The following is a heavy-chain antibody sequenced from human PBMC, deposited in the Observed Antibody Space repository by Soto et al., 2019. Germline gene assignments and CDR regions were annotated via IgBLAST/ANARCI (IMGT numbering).Heavy chain of an antibody. J-gene: IGHJ6*02. Sequence: QPXGSLRLSCAASGFTFSSYAMSWVRQAPGKGLEWVSAISGSGGSTYYADSVKGRFTISRDNSKNTLYLQMNSLRAEDTAVYYCASRKLRYFDWHILGYYGMDVWGQGTTVTVSS. CDR3: ASRKLRYFDWHILGYYGMDV. V-gene: IGHV3-23*01. CDR1: GFTFSSYA. CDR2: ISGSGGST. D-gene: IGHD3-9*01.